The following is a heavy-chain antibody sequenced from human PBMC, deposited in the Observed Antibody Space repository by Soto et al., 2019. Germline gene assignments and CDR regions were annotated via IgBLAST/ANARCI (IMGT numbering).Heavy chain of an antibody. V-gene: IGHV4-31*03. Sequence: SETLSLTCTVSGGSISSGGYYWSWIRQHPGKGLEWIGYIYYSGSTYYNPSLKSRVTISVDTSKNQFSLKLSSVTAADTAVYYCARERQTYCSSTSCYLGWFDPWGQGTLVTVSS. CDR1: GGSISSGGYY. D-gene: IGHD2-2*01. CDR3: ARERQTYCSSTSCYLGWFDP. CDR2: IYYSGST. J-gene: IGHJ5*02.